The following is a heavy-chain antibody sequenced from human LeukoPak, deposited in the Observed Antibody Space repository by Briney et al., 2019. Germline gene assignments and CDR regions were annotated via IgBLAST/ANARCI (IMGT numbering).Heavy chain of an antibody. J-gene: IGHJ4*02. CDR2: ISSSSSYI. Sequence: GGSLRLSCAASGFTFSSYSMNWVRQAPGKGLEWVSSISSSSSYIYYADSVKGRFTIFRDNAKNSLYLQMNSLRAEDTAVYYCARGLTYYDFWSGYCLDYWGQGTLVTVSS. D-gene: IGHD3-3*01. V-gene: IGHV3-21*01. CDR3: ARGLTYYDFWSGYCLDY. CDR1: GFTFSSYS.